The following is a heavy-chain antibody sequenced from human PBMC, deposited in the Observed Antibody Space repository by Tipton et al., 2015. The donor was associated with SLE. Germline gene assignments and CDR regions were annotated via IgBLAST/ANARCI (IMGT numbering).Heavy chain of an antibody. D-gene: IGHD3-22*01. CDR1: GGSISSSSYY. V-gene: IGHV4-61*05. CDR2: INYSGST. J-gene: IGHJ3*02. Sequence: TLSLTCTVSGGSISSSSYYWGWIRQPPGKGLEWIGYINYSGSTNYNPSLKSRVTISVDTSKNQFSLKLSSVTAADTAVYYCARDSSGSAFDIWGQGTMVTVSS. CDR3: ARDSSGSAFDI.